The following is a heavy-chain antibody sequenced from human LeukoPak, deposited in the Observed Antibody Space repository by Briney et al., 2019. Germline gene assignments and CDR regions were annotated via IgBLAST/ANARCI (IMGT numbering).Heavy chain of an antibody. Sequence: PGGSLILSCASSGFTFSSYSMNWVRQAPGKGLEWVSAISGRGGRTYYADSVKGRFTISRDNSENTLYLQMNRLRADDTAIYYCAKSTWFDYFDYWGQGTLVTISS. CDR3: AKSTWFDYFDY. D-gene: IGHD3-9*01. CDR2: ISGRGGRT. V-gene: IGHV3-23*01. CDR1: GFTFSSYS. J-gene: IGHJ4*02.